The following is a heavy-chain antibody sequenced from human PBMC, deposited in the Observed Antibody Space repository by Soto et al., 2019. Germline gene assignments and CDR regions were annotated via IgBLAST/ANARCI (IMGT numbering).Heavy chain of an antibody. D-gene: IGHD6-13*01. J-gene: IGHJ5*02. V-gene: IGHV3-21*01. Sequence: PGGSLRLSCAASGFTFSSYSMNWVRQAPGKGLEWVSSISSSSSYIYYADSVKGRFTISRDNAKNSLYLQMNSLRAEDTAVYYCARAHSSSWYSSEHWFDPWGQGTLVTAPQ. CDR2: ISSSSSYI. CDR1: GFTFSSYS. CDR3: ARAHSSSWYSSEHWFDP.